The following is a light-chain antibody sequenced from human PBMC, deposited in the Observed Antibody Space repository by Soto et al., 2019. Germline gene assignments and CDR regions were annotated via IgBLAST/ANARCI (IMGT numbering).Light chain of an antibody. CDR3: QTWATGIVV. J-gene: IGLJ2*01. CDR1: SGHSTYA. CDR2: VNSDGSH. V-gene: IGLV4-69*01. Sequence: QLVLTQSPSASASLGASVKLTCTLSSGHSTYAIAWHQQQPEKGPRYLMKVNSDGSHIKGDGIPDRFSGSSSGAERYLSISSLQSEDEADYYCQTWATGIVVFGGGTKLTV.